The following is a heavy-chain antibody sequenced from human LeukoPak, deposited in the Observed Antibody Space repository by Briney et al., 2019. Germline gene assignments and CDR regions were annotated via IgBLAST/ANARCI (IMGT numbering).Heavy chain of an antibody. Sequence: GASVKVPCKASGDTFSRYTISWVRQAPGQGLEWMGGIIPIFGTANYAQKFQGRVTITADEFTSTAYMELSSLRSEDTAVYYCARDQGRGYSYGVLTDWGQGTLVTVSS. J-gene: IGHJ4*02. V-gene: IGHV1-69*01. CDR1: GDTFSRYT. D-gene: IGHD5-18*01. CDR3: ARDQGRGYSYGVLTD. CDR2: IIPIFGTA.